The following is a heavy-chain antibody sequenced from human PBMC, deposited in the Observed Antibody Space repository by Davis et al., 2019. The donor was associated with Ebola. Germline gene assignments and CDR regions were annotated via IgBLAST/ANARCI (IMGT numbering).Heavy chain of an antibody. J-gene: IGHJ3*02. CDR3: ARDLTFGGVIVLDAFDI. Sequence: PGGSLRLSCAASGFTFSSYSMNWVRQAPGKGLEWVSSISSSSSYIYYADSVKGRFTISRDNAKNSLYLQMNSLRAEDTAVYYCARDLTFGGVIVLDAFDIWGQGTMVTVSS. D-gene: IGHD3-16*02. CDR2: ISSSSSYI. CDR1: GFTFSSYS. V-gene: IGHV3-21*01.